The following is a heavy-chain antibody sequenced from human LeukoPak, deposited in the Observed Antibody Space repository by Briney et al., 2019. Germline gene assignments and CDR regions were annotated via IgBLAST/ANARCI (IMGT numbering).Heavy chain of an antibody. CDR2: INPDGTTT. Sequence: GGSLRLSCAASGFTFSTYWMHWVRQTPGKGLAWVSRINPDGTTTSYADSVKGRFTIFRDNAKNSLSLQMNSLRAEDSGIYYCARATSDSSGYPVSDYWGQGILVTVSS. V-gene: IGHV3-74*01. CDR1: GFTFSTYW. J-gene: IGHJ4*02. D-gene: IGHD3-22*01. CDR3: ARATSDSSGYPVSDY.